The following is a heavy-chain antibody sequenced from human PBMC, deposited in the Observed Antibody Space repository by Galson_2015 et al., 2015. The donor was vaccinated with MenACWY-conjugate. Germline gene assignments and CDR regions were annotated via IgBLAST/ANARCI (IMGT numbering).Heavy chain of an antibody. Sequence: SETLSLTCAVYGGSFSGYYWSWIRQPPGKGLEWIGEINQSGSSSYYPSLKSRVTVSVDTSKNQFSLKLSSVTAADTAVYYCARGASGGPYGMDVWGQGTTVTVSS. D-gene: IGHD2-15*01. CDR2: INQSGSS. CDR1: GGSFSGYY. J-gene: IGHJ6*02. V-gene: IGHV4-34*01. CDR3: ARGASGGPYGMDV.